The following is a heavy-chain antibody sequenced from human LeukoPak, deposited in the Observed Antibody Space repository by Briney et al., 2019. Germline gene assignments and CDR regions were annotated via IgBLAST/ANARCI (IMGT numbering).Heavy chain of an antibody. Sequence: PGGSLRLSCAASGFTVSSNYMSWVRQAPGKGLEWVSIIYSGGSTFYADSVKGRFTISRDNSKNTLYLQMNSLRAEDTAVYYCAKRARYDILTGYGWFDPWGQGTLVTVSS. D-gene: IGHD3-9*01. J-gene: IGHJ5*02. CDR2: IYSGGST. CDR3: AKRARYDILTGYGWFDP. V-gene: IGHV3-53*01. CDR1: GFTVSSNY.